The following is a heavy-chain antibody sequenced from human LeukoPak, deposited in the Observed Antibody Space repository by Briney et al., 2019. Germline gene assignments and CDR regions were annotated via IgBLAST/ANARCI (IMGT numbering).Heavy chain of an antibody. Sequence: SETLSLTCAVYGGSFSGYYWSWIRQSPGKGLEWIGYIHSSGSTNSNPSLKSRLTMSVDTSKKQFSLKLSSVTAADTAVYYCAGGTLYGVVTPLQYWGQGTPVTVS. CDR3: AGGTLYGVVTPLQY. D-gene: IGHD3-3*01. CDR2: IHSSGST. CDR1: GGSFSGYY. J-gene: IGHJ4*02. V-gene: IGHV4-59*01.